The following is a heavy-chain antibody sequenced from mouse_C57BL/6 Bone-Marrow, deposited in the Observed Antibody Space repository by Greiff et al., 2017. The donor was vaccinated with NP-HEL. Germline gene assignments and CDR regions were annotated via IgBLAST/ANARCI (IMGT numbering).Heavy chain of an antibody. CDR2: IDPSDSYT. V-gene: IGHV1-69*01. CDR1: GYTFTSYW. J-gene: IGHJ1*03. CDR3: ARGTMVFHWYFDV. D-gene: IGHD2-2*01. Sequence: QVQLQQPGAELVMPGASVKLSCKASGYTFTSYWMHWVKQRPGQGLEWIGEIDPSDSYTNYNQKFKGKSTLTVDKSSSTAYMQLSSLTSEDSAVYYCARGTMVFHWYFDVWGTGTTVTVSS.